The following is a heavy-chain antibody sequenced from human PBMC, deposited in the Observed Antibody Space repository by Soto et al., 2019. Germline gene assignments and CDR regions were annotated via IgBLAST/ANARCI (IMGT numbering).Heavy chain of an antibody. V-gene: IGHV1-2*04. CDR2: INPNSGDT. J-gene: IGHJ4*02. CDR3: ASGGSTVTREFDY. D-gene: IGHD4-17*01. Sequence: QVQLVQSGTEVKKPGASVKVSCKASGYTFTGFYMHWVRQAPGQGLEWMGWINPNSGDTDSAQNFQGWVTMTRDTSISTAYMELSRLKSDDTAVYYCASGGSTVTREFDYWGQGTLVSVSS. CDR1: GYTFTGFY.